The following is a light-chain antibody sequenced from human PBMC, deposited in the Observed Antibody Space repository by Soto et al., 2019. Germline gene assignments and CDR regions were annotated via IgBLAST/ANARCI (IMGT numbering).Light chain of an antibody. Sequence: QPVLTQSSSASASLGSSVKLTCTLSSGHRTYIIAWHQQQPVKAPRYLMKVEGSGNYDKGTAVPDRFSGSSSGADRYLTISKLQFEDEGHYSCENWDSNTWLFGGGTKLTVL. J-gene: IGLJ3*02. CDR2: VEGSGNY. CDR1: SGHRTYI. V-gene: IGLV4-60*02. CDR3: ENWDSNTWL.